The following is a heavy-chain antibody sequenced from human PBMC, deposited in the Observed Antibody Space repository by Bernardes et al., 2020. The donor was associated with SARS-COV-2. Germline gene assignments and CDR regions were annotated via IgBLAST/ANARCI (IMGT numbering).Heavy chain of an antibody. CDR2: INHSGST. CDR3: ARHFVAGTTYPIDY. CDR1: GGSFSGYY. V-gene: IGHV4-34*01. J-gene: IGHJ4*02. D-gene: IGHD6-19*01. Sequence: SETLSLTCAVYGGSFSGYYWSWIRQPPGKGLEWIGEINHSGSTNYNPSLKSRVTISRDNAKNSLSLQMNSLRAEDTALYYCARHFVAGTTYPIDYWGPGTLVTVSS.